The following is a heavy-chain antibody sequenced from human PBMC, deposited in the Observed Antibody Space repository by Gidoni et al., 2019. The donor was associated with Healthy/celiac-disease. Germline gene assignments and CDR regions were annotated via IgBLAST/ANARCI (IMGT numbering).Heavy chain of an antibody. V-gene: IGHV3-30-3*01. CDR2: ISYDGSHK. CDR3: ARDMELEFNFDY. D-gene: IGHD1-1*01. J-gene: IGHJ4*02. CDR1: GFPFSSYA. Sequence: QVQLVEYGGGVVQPGRSRRLSFAASGFPFSSYAMHWVRQAPGKGLEWVAVISYDGSHKYYADSVKGRFTISRDNSKNTLYLQMNSLRAEDSAVYYCARDMELEFNFDYWGQGTLVTVSS.